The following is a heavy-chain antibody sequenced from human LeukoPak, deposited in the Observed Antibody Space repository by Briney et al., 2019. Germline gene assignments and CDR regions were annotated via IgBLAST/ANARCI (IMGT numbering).Heavy chain of an antibody. Sequence: TSETLSLTCTVSGGSTSSYYWSWIRQPPGKGLEWIGYIYYSGSTNYNPSLKSRVTISVDTSKNQFSLKLSSVTAADTAVYYCARQEGGYYDTWGQGTLVTVSS. CDR2: IYYSGST. CDR3: ARQEGGYYDT. J-gene: IGHJ5*02. V-gene: IGHV4-59*08. D-gene: IGHD3-22*01. CDR1: GGSTSSYY.